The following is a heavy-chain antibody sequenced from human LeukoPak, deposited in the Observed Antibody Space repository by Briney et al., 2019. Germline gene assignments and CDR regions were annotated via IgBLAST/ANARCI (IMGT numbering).Heavy chain of an antibody. V-gene: IGHV3-48*03. CDR1: GFTFSGYE. J-gene: IGHJ4*02. D-gene: IGHD4-17*01. Sequence: GGTLRLSCAASGFTFSGYEMSWVRQAPGKGLEWVSDISSSGSTIYYADSVKGRFTISRDNAKNSLYLQMNTLSAEDTAGYYCAREPNTYGDFLFDYWGQGTLVTVSS. CDR3: AREPNTYGDFLFDY. CDR2: ISSSGSTI.